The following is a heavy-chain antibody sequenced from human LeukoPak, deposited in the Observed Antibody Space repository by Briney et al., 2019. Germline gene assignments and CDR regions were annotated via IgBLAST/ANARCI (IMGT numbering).Heavy chain of an antibody. CDR2: INPSGGST. Sequence: GASVKVSCKASGYTFTGYYMHWVRQAPGQGLEWMGIINPSGGSTSYAQKFQGRVTMTRDMSTSTVYMELSSLRSEDTAVYYCARGARYYDILTGYFKTYYFDYWGQGTLVTVSS. V-gene: IGHV1-46*01. J-gene: IGHJ4*02. D-gene: IGHD3-9*01. CDR1: GYTFTGYY. CDR3: ARGARYYDILTGYFKTYYFDY.